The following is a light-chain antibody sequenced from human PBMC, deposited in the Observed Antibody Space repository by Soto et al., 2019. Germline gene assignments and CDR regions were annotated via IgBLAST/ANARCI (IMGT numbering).Light chain of an antibody. V-gene: IGLV2-8*01. CDR1: SSDVGGYNY. J-gene: IGLJ1*01. Sequence: QSALTQPPSASGSPGQSVTISCAATSSDVGGYNYVSWYQQRAGRAPRLMIYEVNKRPSGVPDRFSGSKSGNTASLTVSGLQAEDEADYFCGSSADSNNFAYVFGTGTKVTVL. CDR3: GSSADSNNFAYV. CDR2: EVN.